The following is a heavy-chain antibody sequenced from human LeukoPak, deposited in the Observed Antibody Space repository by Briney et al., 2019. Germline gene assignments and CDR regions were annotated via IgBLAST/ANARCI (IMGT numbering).Heavy chain of an antibody. Sequence: GGCLRLSCSASGFTFSSYAMHWVRQAPGKGLEYVSAISSNGGSTYYADSLKGRFTVSRDNSNNTLYLQMSSLRAEDTAIYYCAKGPTYDSLPYYFDYWGQGTLVTVSS. V-gene: IGHV3-64D*09. CDR2: ISSNGGST. J-gene: IGHJ4*02. CDR3: AKGPTYDSLPYYFDY. CDR1: GFTFSSYA. D-gene: IGHD3-22*01.